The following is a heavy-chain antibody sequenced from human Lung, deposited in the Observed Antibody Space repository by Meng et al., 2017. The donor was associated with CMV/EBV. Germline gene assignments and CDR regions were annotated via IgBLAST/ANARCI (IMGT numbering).Heavy chain of an antibody. J-gene: IGHJ4*02. V-gene: IGHV3-23*03. D-gene: IGHD2-2*01. CDR3: AKGSSTSCQYFDY. Sequence: GGSLRLXCAASGFTFSRYGMSWVRQAPGKGLEWVSVMYSGGSSTFYADSVQGRFTISRDESKNTLYLQMNSLRAEDTALYYCAKGSSTSCQYFDYWGQGTLVTVSS. CDR2: MYSGGSST. CDR1: GFTFSRYG.